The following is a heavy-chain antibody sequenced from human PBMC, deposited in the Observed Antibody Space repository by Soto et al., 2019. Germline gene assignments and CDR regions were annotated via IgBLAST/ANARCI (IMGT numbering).Heavy chain of an antibody. V-gene: IGHV3-23*01. J-gene: IGHJ4*02. CDR2: LPEIGTNT. CDR3: AKKSGVGATWYFDY. Sequence: GGSLRLSCAASGFTFSNYGMSWVRQAPGKGLEWVSALPEIGTNTYYADSVKGRFTISRDNFKNTLFLQINNLRAGDTAVYYCAKKSGVGATWYFDYWGQGTLVTVSS. CDR1: GFTFSNYG. D-gene: IGHD1-26*01.